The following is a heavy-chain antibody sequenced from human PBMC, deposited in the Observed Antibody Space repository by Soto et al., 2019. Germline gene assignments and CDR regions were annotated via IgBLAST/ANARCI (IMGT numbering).Heavy chain of an antibody. CDR3: AKDPYCSGPSCPPSDV. D-gene: IGHD2-15*01. CDR2: VSGSGGST. J-gene: IGHJ6*04. CDR1: GFTFSSYV. Sequence: GGSLRLSCSAAGFTFSSYVMSWVRQAPGKGLEWVSAVSGSGGSTYYADSVKGRFTISRDNSKNTLYLQMNSLRAEDTAVYYCAKDPYCSGPSCPPSDVWGKGTTVTVSS. V-gene: IGHV3-23*01.